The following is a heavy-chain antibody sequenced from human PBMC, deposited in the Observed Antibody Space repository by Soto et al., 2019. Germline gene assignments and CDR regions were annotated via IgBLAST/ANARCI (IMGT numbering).Heavy chain of an antibody. V-gene: IGHV3-23*01. D-gene: IGHD3-10*01. CDR1: GFTFSSYA. J-gene: IGHJ4*02. CDR2: FSGSGGST. Sequence: GGSLRLSCAASGFTFSSYAMSWVRQAPGKGLEWVSAFSGSGGSTYYADSVKGRFTISRDNSKNTLYLQMNSLRAEDTAVYYCAKVDYYGSGSYYKHPPDYWGQGTLVTVSS. CDR3: AKVDYYGSGSYYKHPPDY.